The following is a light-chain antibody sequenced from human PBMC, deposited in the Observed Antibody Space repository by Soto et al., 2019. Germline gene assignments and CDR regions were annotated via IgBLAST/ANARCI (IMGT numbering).Light chain of an antibody. J-gene: IGKJ5*01. V-gene: IGKV3-15*01. Sequence: EIVMTQSPATLSVSPGERATLSCRASQSISSNLAWYQQKPGQAPRLLIYGASTRATGIPARFSGSGSGTEFNLTVSSPQSEDFAVYYCQQYNNWPPLFGQGTRLEIK. CDR2: GAS. CDR1: QSISSN. CDR3: QQYNNWPPL.